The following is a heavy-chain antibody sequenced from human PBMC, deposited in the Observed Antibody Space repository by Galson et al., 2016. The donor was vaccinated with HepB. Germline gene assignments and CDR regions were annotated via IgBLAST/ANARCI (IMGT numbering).Heavy chain of an antibody. D-gene: IGHD3-10*01. J-gene: IGHJ6*02. CDR2: IIPIYDTT. V-gene: IGHV1-69*01. CDR1: GDSITSYA. Sequence: QSGAEVKQPGSSVKVSCKTFGDSITSYAISWVRQAPGQGLEWMGGIIPIYDTTNYAQKFPGRVIITADEVTSTAYMELSSLISEDTAVYYCARGPRSWQLPPFYYHGVDVWGQGTTVIVSS. CDR3: ARGPRSWQLPPFYYHGVDV.